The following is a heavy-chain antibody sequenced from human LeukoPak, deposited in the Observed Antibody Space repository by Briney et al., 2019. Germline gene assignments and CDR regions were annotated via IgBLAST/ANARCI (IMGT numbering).Heavy chain of an antibody. Sequence: PGGSLRLSCAASGFTFSSYGMSWVRQAPGKGLEWVSAISGSGGSTYYADSVKGRFTISRDNSKNTLYLQMNSLRAEDTAVYYCAKIYGSGSYYLRTHDYWGQGTLVTVSS. D-gene: IGHD3-10*01. CDR1: GFTFSSYG. CDR3: AKIYGSGSYYLRTHDY. CDR2: ISGSGGST. J-gene: IGHJ4*02. V-gene: IGHV3-23*01.